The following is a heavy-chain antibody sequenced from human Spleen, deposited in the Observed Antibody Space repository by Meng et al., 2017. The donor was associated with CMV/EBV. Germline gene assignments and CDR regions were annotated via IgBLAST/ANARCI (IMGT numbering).Heavy chain of an antibody. Sequence: GSLRLSCTVSAGSISSFNWNWIRQPPGKGLEWVGNIYYSGGTNYNPSLKSRVTISVDGSKTQSSLRLSSVTAADTAVYYCAREYRSSSYYFDFWGQGMLVTVSS. CDR3: AREYRSSSYYFDF. V-gene: IGHV4-59*01. CDR1: AGSISSFN. CDR2: IYYSGGT. D-gene: IGHD6-6*01. J-gene: IGHJ4*02.